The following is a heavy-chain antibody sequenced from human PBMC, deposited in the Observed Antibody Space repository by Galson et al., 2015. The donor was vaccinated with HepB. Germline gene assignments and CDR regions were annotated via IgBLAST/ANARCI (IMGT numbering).Heavy chain of an antibody. D-gene: IGHD6-13*01. Sequence: LSLTCAVSGGSISSSDYYWGWIRLPPGKGLEWIGSIYYSGRTYYNPSLKSRVTISVDTSKNQFSLRLSSVTAADTAVYYCASLSGSWLYYFDYRAQGTLVTVSS. CDR2: IYYSGRT. V-gene: IGHV4-39*01. J-gene: IGHJ4*02. CDR1: GGSISSSDYY. CDR3: ASLSGSWLYYFDY.